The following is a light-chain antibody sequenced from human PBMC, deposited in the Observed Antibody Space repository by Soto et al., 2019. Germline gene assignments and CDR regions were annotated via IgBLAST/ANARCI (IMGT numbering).Light chain of an antibody. Sequence: EIMMTQSPGTLSVSPGEGATLSCTASQSVNLTLAWYQQKPGQPPRLLLYGASTRATGIPIRFRSSGSATEFTLTNSSLESEDSAVYCCHHYNSLPRCTFCPGTKGESK. CDR3: HHYNSLPRCT. CDR2: GAS. CDR1: QSVNLT. J-gene: IGKJ3*01. V-gene: IGKV3-15*01.